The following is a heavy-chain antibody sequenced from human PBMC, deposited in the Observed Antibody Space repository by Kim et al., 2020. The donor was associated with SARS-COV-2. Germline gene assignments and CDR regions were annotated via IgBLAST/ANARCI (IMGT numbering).Heavy chain of an antibody. J-gene: IGHJ5*02. CDR1: GFTFSDHY. V-gene: IGHV3-72*01. Sequence: GGSLRLSCAASGFTFSDHYMDWVRQAPGKGLEWVGRTRNKANSYTTEYAASVKGRFTISRDDSKNSLYLQMNSLKTEDTAVYYCAAGYGGKPPDPWGQGTLVTVSS. CDR2: TRNKANSYTT. D-gene: IGHD4-17*01. CDR3: AAGYGGKPPDP.